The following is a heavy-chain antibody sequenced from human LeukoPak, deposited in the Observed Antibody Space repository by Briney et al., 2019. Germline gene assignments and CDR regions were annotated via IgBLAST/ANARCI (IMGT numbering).Heavy chain of an antibody. CDR3: ATTRDYTDAFAS. D-gene: IGHD4-11*01. CDR1: GYNFIGYY. Sequence: ASVKVSFKSSGYNFIGYYIYWVRQAPGQGLEWMGCINPRSGGTNYPSKFSGWVTMTRDTSITTAYMDMSRLTSDDTAAYYCATTRDYTDAFASWGQGTMVTVSS. J-gene: IGHJ3*01. CDR2: INPRSGGT. V-gene: IGHV1-2*04.